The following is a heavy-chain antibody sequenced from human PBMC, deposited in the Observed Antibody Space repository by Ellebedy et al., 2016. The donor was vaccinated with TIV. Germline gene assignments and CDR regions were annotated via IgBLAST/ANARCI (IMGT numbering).Heavy chain of an antibody. J-gene: IGHJ3*02. D-gene: IGHD3-9*01. CDR3: ARLDRYDDFDI. V-gene: IGHV1-69*02. Sequence: SVKVSCXASGGPFNSHNINWVRQAPGQGLEWMGKFIPLLGVPDYAQKFQDRVTITADKSTSTVYMELSSLTSEDTAVYYCARLDRYDDFDIWGQGTMVTVSS. CDR2: FIPLLGVP. CDR1: GGPFNSHN.